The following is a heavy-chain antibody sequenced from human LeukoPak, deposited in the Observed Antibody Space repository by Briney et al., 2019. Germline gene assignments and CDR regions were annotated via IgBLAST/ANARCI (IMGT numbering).Heavy chain of an antibody. J-gene: IGHJ4*02. Sequence: GGSLRLACAASGFNVSSNYMTWIRQAPGKGLEWVSLIYGADAAYYAESVRGRFMISRDNLKNTLFLQMNSLRVEDTAVYYCVTSTGQQFIPYDYWGQGTHVTVSS. V-gene: IGHV3-66*02. CDR3: VTSTGQQFIPYDY. D-gene: IGHD6-13*01. CDR2: IYGADAA. CDR1: GFNVSSNY.